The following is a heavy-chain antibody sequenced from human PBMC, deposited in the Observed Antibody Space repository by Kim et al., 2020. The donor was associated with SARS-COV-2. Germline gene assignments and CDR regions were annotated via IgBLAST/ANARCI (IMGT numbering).Heavy chain of an antibody. CDR1: GYTFTSYD. Sequence: ASVKVSCKASGYTFTSYDINWVRQATGQGLEWMGWMNPNSGNTGYAQKFQGRVTMTRNTSISTAYMELSSLRSEDTAVYYCARGRNPYYDILTGSIMPLYYWGQGTLVTVSS. D-gene: IGHD3-9*01. V-gene: IGHV1-8*01. J-gene: IGHJ4*02. CDR2: MNPNSGNT. CDR3: ARGRNPYYDILTGSIMPLYY.